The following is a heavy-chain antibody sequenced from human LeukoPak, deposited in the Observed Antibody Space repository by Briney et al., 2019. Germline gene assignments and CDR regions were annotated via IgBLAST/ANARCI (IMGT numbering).Heavy chain of an antibody. V-gene: IGHV3-30*18. CDR2: ISYDGSNK. D-gene: IGHD2-8*01. CDR3: AKDPRWLAQPTRCANAVCGLFEY. CDR1: GFTFSSYG. J-gene: IGHJ4*02. Sequence: QPGRSLRLSCAASGFTFSSYGMHWVRQAPGKGLEWVSLISYDGSNKYYADSVQGRFTISRDNSQNALYLQMNSLTTEDTAVYYCAKDPRWLAQPTRCANAVCGLFEYWGQGTLVTVSS.